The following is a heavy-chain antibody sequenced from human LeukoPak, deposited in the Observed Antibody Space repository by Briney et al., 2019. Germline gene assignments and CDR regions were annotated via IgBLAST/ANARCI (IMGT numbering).Heavy chain of an antibody. CDR2: INPNSGGT. D-gene: IGHD3-9*01. CDR1: GYTFTGYY. J-gene: IGHJ4*02. Sequence: GASVKVSCKASGYTFTGYYMHWVRQAPGQGLEWMGWINPNSGGTNYAQKFQGWVTMTRDTSISTAYMELSRLRSDDTAVYYCARGDYDILTGHYMGDYFDYWGQGTLVTVSS. V-gene: IGHV1-2*04. CDR3: ARGDYDILTGHYMGDYFDY.